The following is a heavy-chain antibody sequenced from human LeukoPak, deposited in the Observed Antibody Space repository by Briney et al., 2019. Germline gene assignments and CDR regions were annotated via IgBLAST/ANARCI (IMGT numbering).Heavy chain of an antibody. Sequence: PGGSLRLSCAASGFTFSNYWMTWVRQAPGKGLEWVASINLDGSEEKYVDSVKGRFTISRDNAKNSAYLQMNSLRAGDTAVYYCAREGIWGQGTLVTVSS. J-gene: IGHJ4*02. D-gene: IGHD2-15*01. CDR1: GFTFSNYW. V-gene: IGHV3-7*01. CDR2: INLDGSEE. CDR3: AREGI.